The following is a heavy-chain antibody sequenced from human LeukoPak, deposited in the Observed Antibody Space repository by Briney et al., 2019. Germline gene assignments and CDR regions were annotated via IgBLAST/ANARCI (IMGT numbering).Heavy chain of an antibody. CDR3: ARVVRFYAFDI. J-gene: IGHJ3*02. D-gene: IGHD3-3*01. CDR1: GGSFSGYY. CDR2: INHSGST. Sequence: PSETLSLTCAVYGGSFSGYYWSWIRPPPGKGLEWIGEINHSGSTNYNPSLKSRVTISVDTSKNQFSLKLSSVTAADTAVYYCARVVRFYAFDIWGQGTMVTVSS. V-gene: IGHV4-34*01.